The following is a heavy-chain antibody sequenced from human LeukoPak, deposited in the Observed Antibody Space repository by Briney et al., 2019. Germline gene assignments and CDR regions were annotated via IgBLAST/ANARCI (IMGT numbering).Heavy chain of an antibody. CDR2: ITSSSSYI. V-gene: IGHV3-21*01. CDR3: AREVGATDDC. CDR1: AFTFSTYS. J-gene: IGHJ4*02. Sequence: GGSLRVSCTASAFTFSTYSMNWVRQAPGKGLEWVASITSSSSYIYYAYSVKGRFTISRDNANNSLYLEMNSLRVEDTAVYYCAREVGATDDCWGQGTLATVSS. D-gene: IGHD1-26*01.